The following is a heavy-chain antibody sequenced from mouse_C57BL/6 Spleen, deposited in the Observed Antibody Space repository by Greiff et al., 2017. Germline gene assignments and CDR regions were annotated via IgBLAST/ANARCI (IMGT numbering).Heavy chain of an antibody. Sequence: QVQLKQSGAELARPGASVKLSCKASGYTFTSYGISWVKQRTGQGLEWIGEIYPRSGNTYYNEKFKGKATLTADKSSSTAYMELRSLTSEDSAVYFCASHDYDAMDYWGQGTSVTVSS. V-gene: IGHV1-81*01. CDR2: IYPRSGNT. CDR3: ASHDYDAMDY. CDR1: GYTFTSYG. J-gene: IGHJ4*01.